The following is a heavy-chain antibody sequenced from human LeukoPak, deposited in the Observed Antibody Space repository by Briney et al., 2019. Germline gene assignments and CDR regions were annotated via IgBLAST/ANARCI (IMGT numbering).Heavy chain of an antibody. CDR1: GYTFTGYY. J-gene: IGHJ4*02. Sequence: ASVKVSCKASGYTFTGYYMHWVRQAPGQGPEWMGWINPNSGGTNYAQKFQGRVTMTRDTSISTAYMELSRLRSDDTALYYCARGAHYHDSSEGYDYWGQGTLVTVSS. V-gene: IGHV1-2*02. CDR2: INPNSGGT. CDR3: ARGAHYHDSSEGYDY. D-gene: IGHD3-22*01.